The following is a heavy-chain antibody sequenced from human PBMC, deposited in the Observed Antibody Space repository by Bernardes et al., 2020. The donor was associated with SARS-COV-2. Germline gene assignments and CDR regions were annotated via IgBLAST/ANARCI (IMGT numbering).Heavy chain of an antibody. CDR2: ISGSGGST. CDR3: AKLTPYYCSGGSCYFDY. CDR1: GFTFSSYA. Sequence: GVLRLSCAASGFTFSSYAMSWVRQAPGKGLEWVSAISGSGGSTYYADSVKGRFTISRDNSKNTLYLQMNSLRAEDTAVYYCAKLTPYYCSGGSCYFDYWGQGTLVTVSS. D-gene: IGHD2-15*01. V-gene: IGHV3-23*01. J-gene: IGHJ4*02.